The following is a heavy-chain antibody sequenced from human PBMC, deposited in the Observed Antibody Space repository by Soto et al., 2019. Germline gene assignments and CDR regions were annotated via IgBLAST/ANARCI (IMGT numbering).Heavy chain of an antibody. CDR1: GFTFSNAW. V-gene: IGHV3-15*01. CDR2: IKGKTDGGTT. Sequence: SLRLDCAASGFTFSNAWMSWVRQAPGQVLEWVGRIKGKTDGGTTDYAAPVKGRFTISRDDSKNTLYLQMNSLKTEDTAVYYCTTCIVGAADYYYYYGMAVWGQGNTVTVS. J-gene: IGHJ6*02. CDR3: TTCIVGAADYYYYYGMAV. D-gene: IGHD1-26*01.